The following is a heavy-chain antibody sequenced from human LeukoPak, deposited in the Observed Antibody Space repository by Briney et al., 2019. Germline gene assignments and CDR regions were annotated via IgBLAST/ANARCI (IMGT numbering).Heavy chain of an antibody. CDR2: IIPILGIA. CDR1: GGTFSSYT. V-gene: IGHV1-69*02. J-gene: IGHJ4*02. D-gene: IGHD5-24*01. CDR3: ARAGGDGIDY. Sequence: SVKVSCKASGGTFSSYTISWVRQAPGQGLEWMGRIIPILGIANYAQKLQGRVTMTTDTSTSTAYMELRSLRSDDTAVYYCARAGGDGIDYWGQGTLVTVSS.